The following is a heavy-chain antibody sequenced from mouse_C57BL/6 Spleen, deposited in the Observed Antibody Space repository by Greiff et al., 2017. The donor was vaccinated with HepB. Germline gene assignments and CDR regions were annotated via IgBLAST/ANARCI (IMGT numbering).Heavy chain of an antibody. CDR3: ARGAVVAPYAMDY. J-gene: IGHJ4*01. CDR1: GYAFSSSW. D-gene: IGHD1-1*01. V-gene: IGHV1-82*01. CDR2: IYPGDGDT. Sequence: LMEPGASVKISCKASGYAFSSSWMNWVKQRPGKGLEWIGRIYPGDGDTNYNGKFKGKATLTADKSSSTAYMQLSSLTSEDSAVYFCARGAVVAPYAMDYWGQGTSVTVSS.